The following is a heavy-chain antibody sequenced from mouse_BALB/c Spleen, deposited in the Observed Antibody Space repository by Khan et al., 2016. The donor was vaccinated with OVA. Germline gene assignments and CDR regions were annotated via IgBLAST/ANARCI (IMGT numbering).Heavy chain of an antibody. D-gene: IGHD2-14*01. CDR2: INPSTGYT. V-gene: IGHV1-7*01. Sequence: QVQLKQSGAELAKPGASVKMSCTASGYTFTTYWMHWVKQRPGQGLEWIGYINPSTGYTEYNQNFKDKATLTADESSSTAYIQLNSLTSEDSAVYYCARRTTGYAMDYWGQGTSVIVSS. CDR1: GYTFTTYW. J-gene: IGHJ4*01. CDR3: ARRTTGYAMDY.